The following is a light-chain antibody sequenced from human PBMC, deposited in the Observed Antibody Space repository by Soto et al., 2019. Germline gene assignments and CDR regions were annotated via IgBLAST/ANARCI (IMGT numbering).Light chain of an antibody. CDR1: SSNIGAGYD. CDR2: ANN. V-gene: IGLV1-40*01. J-gene: IGLJ1*01. Sequence: QSVLTQPPSVSGAPGQRVSISCTGSSSNIGAGYDVHWYQHLPGTAPKLLIYANNNRPSGVPDRFSGSKSGTSASLAITELQAEDEADYYCQSYDSSRSPLYVFGTGTKVTVL. CDR3: QSYDSSRSPLYV.